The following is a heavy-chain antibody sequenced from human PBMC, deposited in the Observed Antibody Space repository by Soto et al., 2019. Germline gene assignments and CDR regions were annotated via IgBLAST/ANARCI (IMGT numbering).Heavy chain of an antibody. D-gene: IGHD3-16*01. V-gene: IGHV4-4*02. CDR1: GGSISSSYW. J-gene: IGHJ1*01. Sequence: QVHLQESGPGLVKPSGTLSLTCAVSGGSISSSYWWNWVRQPPGKGLEWIGEIYHSGGTNYSPSPHSRVTISVYKSKNQFTLTLTSVTAADTVVYYCARDVGEDGYLKLWGQRTLGTVSS. CDR2: IYHSGGT. CDR3: ARDVGEDGYLKL.